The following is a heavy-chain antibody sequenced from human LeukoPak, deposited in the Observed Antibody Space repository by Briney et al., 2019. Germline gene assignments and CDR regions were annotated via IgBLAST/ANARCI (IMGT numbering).Heavy chain of an antibody. CDR1: GFTFSNYA. V-gene: IGHV3-30-3*01. D-gene: IGHD3-16*01. CDR2: ISYDGSNK. Sequence: GGSLRLSCAASGFTFSNYAIHWVRQAPGKGLEWVAAISYDGSNKYYADSVKGRFTISRDNSKTTLYLQMNSLRAEDTAVYFCARDAIVISPPDYWGQGTLVTVSS. CDR3: ARDAIVISPPDY. J-gene: IGHJ4*02.